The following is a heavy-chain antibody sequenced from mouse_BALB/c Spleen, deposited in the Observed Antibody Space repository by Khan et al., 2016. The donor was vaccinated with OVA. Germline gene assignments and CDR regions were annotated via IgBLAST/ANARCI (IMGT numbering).Heavy chain of an antibody. CDR3: ARAYYRYDGYYAMDY. D-gene: IGHD2-14*01. J-gene: IGHJ4*01. CDR2: IWGGGGT. CDR1: GFSLSRYN. Sequence: VQLQESGPGLVAPSQSLSITCTVSGFSLSRYNIHWVRQPPGKGLEWLGMIWGGGGTDYNSNLKIRLSISKDNSKSQVFLKMNSLQTDDTAMYYCARAYYRYDGYYAMDYWGQGTSVTVSS. V-gene: IGHV2-6-4*01.